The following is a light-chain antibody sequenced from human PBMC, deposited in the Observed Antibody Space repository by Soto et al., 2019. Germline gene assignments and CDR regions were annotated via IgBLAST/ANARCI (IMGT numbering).Light chain of an antibody. CDR3: FSSSTKSGRHV. J-gene: IGLJ1*01. V-gene: IGLV2-14*03. Sequence: QSVLTQPASVSGSPGQSITISCTGTSSDLGTYNYVSWYQQHPDKAPKLIIYDVRNRPSGISDRFSGSKSGDTASLIISGLQAEDEADYYCFSSSTKSGRHVLGTGTKVTVL. CDR1: SSDLGTYNY. CDR2: DVR.